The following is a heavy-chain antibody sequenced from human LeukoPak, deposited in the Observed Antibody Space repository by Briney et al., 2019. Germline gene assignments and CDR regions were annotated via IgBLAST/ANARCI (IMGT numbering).Heavy chain of an antibody. J-gene: IGHJ6*03. V-gene: IGHV4-34*01. CDR2: INHSGST. CDR3: ARKGPSVRYYYYYMDV. Sequence: SETLSLTCAVYGGSFSGCYWSWIRQPPGKGLEWIGEINHSGSTNYNPSLKSRVTVSGDTSKNQFSLKLSSVTAADTAVYYCARKGPSVRYYYYYMDVWGKGTTVTVSS. D-gene: IGHD3-10*01. CDR1: GGSFSGCY.